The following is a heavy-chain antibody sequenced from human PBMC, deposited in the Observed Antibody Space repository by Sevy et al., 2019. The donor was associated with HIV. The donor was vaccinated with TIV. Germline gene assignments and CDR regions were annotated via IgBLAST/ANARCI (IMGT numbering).Heavy chain of an antibody. CDR1: GGTFSSYA. CDR2: IIPIFGTA. CDR3: AMWELPNYHGMDV. D-gene: IGHD1-26*01. J-gene: IGHJ6*02. Sequence: ASVKVSCKASGGTFSSYAISWVRQAPGQGLEWMGGIIPIFGTANYAQKFQGRVTITADESTSTAYMELSSLRSEDTAVHYCAMWELPNYHGMDVWGQGTTVTVSS. V-gene: IGHV1-69*13.